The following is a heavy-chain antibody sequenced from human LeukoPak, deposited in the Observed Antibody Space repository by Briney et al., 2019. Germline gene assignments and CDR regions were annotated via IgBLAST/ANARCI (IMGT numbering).Heavy chain of an antibody. CDR3: AKGMGYASGSSYSYYYYMDV. V-gene: IGHV3-23*01. CDR2: ISRSGGST. CDR1: GFTFSSYG. D-gene: IGHD3-10*01. J-gene: IGHJ6*03. Sequence: GGSLRLSCAASGFTFSSYGMSWVRQAPGKGLEWVSSISRSGGSTHYADSVKGRFTISRDNSENMLSLQMNSLRAEDTAVYYCAKGMGYASGSSYSYYYYMDVWGKGTTVTISS.